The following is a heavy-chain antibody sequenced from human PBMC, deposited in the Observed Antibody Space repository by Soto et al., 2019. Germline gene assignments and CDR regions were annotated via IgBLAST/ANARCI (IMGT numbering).Heavy chain of an antibody. CDR2: IIPIFGTA. CDR1: GGTFSSYA. CDR3: APYCTNGVCYGGSNWFDP. Sequence: QVQLVQSGAEVKKPGSSVKVSCKASGGTFSSYAISWVRQAPGQGLEWMGGIIPIFGTANYAQKFQGRVTITADESRSTAYMELSSLRSEDTAVYYCAPYCTNGVCYGGSNWFDPWGQGTLVTVSS. D-gene: IGHD2-8*01. J-gene: IGHJ5*02. V-gene: IGHV1-69*12.